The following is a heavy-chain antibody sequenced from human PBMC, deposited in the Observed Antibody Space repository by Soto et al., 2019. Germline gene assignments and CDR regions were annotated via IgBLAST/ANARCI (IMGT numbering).Heavy chain of an antibody. D-gene: IGHD2-21*02. J-gene: IGHJ4*02. CDR1: GDSISSRSYY. V-gene: IGHV4-39*01. CDR3: ARQRTSVVTQAYFDV. CDR2: IYYSGST. Sequence: SVTLSLTCAVTGDSISSRSYYLGWIRKPTGKGIEWIGSIYYSGSTYNNPSLRSPVSMYIDTSKDQFSLKLKSVTAADTAMYFCARQRTSVVTQAYFDVWGPGSLVT.